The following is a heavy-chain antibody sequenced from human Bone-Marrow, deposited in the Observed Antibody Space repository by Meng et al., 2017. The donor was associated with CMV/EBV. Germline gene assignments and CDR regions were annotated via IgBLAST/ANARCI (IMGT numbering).Heavy chain of an antibody. Sequence: GESLKISCAASGFTFSCHAMSWVRQAPGKGLEWVSAISGSGGSTDYADPVKGRFTISRDNSKNTLYLQFNSLRAEDTAVYYGDPRAVVRGVRGGLNWFDPWGQGTLVTVSS. CDR2: ISGSGGST. CDR3: DPRAVVRGVRGGLNWFDP. D-gene: IGHD3-10*01. J-gene: IGHJ5*02. V-gene: IGHV3-23*01. CDR1: GFTFSCHA.